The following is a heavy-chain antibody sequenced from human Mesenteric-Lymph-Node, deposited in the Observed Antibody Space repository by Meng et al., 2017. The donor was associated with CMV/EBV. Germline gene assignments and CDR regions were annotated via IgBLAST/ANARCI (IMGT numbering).Heavy chain of an antibody. Sequence: GGSLRLSCVASGFTFDTYSMNWVRQAPGKGLEWVSCITSASSYIYYADSVKGRFTISRDNARNTLYLEMESLRVEDTAVYYCARDGAAARVTQWFDPWGQGTLVTVSS. CDR1: GFTFDTYS. D-gene: IGHD6-13*01. CDR2: ITSASSYI. J-gene: IGHJ5*02. V-gene: IGHV3-21*06. CDR3: ARDGAAARVTQWFDP.